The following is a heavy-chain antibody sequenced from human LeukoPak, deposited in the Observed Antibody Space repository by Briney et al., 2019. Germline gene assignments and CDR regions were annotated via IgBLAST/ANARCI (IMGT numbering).Heavy chain of an antibody. CDR1: GYSFTSYW. CDR2: IDPSDSYT. Sequence: SGESLKISCKGSGYSFTSYWISWVRQMPGEGLEWMGRIDPSDSYTNYSPSFQGHVTISADKSINTAYLQWSSLKASDTAMYYCARGMASESYYYYYGMDVWGQGTTVTVSS. J-gene: IGHJ6*02. CDR3: ARGMASESYYYYYGMDV. D-gene: IGHD5-24*01. V-gene: IGHV5-10-1*01.